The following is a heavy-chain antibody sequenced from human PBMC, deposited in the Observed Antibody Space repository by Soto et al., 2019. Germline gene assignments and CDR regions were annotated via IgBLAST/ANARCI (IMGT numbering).Heavy chain of an antibody. CDR2: ISGSGGST. D-gene: IGHD2-15*01. V-gene: IGHV3-23*01. J-gene: IGHJ6*03. CDR3: AKDDCSGGSCYSYYYYMDV. Sequence: GGSLRLSCAASGFTFSSYAMSWVRQAPGKGLEWVSAISGSGGSTYYADSVKGRFTISRDNSKNTLYLQMNSLRAEDTAVYYCAKDDCSGGSCYSYYYYMDVWGKGTTVTVSS. CDR1: GFTFSSYA.